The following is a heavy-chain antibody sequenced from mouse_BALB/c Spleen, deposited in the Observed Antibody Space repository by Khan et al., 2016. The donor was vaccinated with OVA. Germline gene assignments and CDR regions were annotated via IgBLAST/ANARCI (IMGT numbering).Heavy chain of an antibody. CDR3: AIRDYFDY. CDR1: GYTFTDYS. CDR2: ISTDSVNT. V-gene: IGHV1S137*01. J-gene: IGHJ2*01. Sequence: QVQLKQSGPELVRPGVSVKISCKGSGYTFTDYSMHWVKQSHAKSLEWIGVISTDSVNTNYNQKFKGKATLTVDKSSSTAYMELARMTSEDSAIYYYAIRDYFDYWGQGTTLTVSS.